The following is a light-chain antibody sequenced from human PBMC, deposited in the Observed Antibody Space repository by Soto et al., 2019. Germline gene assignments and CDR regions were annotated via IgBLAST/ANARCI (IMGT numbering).Light chain of an antibody. CDR2: GSS. CDR3: QQYNKWPPAT. V-gene: IGKV3-15*01. J-gene: IGKJ5*01. Sequence: EILLTQSPCTLSLSPGERATLSCGAGQSVNSNYLVWYQQNPGQAPRLLIYGSSTRATGIPVSFSGSGSGTEFTLTINSLQYEDFAAYYCQQYNKWPPATFGQGTRLEIK. CDR1: QSVNSN.